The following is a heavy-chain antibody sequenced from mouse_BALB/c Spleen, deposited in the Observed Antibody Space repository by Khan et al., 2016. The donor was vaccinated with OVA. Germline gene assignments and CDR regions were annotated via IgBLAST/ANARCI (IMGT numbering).Heavy chain of an antibody. CDR3: VRGRKFAY. J-gene: IGHJ3*01. CDR1: GYTFTDYA. CDR2: ISTNYGTA. Sequence: QVQLQQSGAELVRPGVTVKISCRASGYTFTDYAMHWVQQRHAKSLEWIGVISTNYGTADYNQKFQGKALMTVDRSSSTVYMKLVRLTSEYSAIYYCVRGRKFAYWGLGTLFTVAA. V-gene: IGHV1S137*01.